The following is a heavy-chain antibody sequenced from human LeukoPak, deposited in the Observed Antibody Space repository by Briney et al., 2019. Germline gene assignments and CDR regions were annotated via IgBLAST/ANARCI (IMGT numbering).Heavy chain of an antibody. D-gene: IGHD3-10*01. CDR2: ISASGGGT. V-gene: IGHV3-23*01. J-gene: IGHJ4*02. CDR3: AKGYASGTYFLDS. Sequence: GGSLRLSCAASGFIFTNYAMSWVRQVLGVGLERVSAISASGGGTFYAESVRGRFTISRDNSKNTLYLQMNTLRAEDTAVYYCAKGYASGTYFLDSWGQGTLVTVSS. CDR1: GFIFTNYA.